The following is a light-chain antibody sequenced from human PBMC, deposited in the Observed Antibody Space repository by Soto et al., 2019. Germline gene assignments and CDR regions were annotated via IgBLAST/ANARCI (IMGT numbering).Light chain of an antibody. Sequence: QSVLTQPPSVSGAPGQRVTISCTGSSSNIGAGYDVHWYQQFPGTAPKLLIYGNNNRPSGVPDRFSGSKSGASASLAITGLQAEDEADYYCQSYDGSLRGSVFGGGTKLTVL. CDR2: GNN. CDR1: SSNIGAGYD. V-gene: IGLV1-40*01. CDR3: QSYDGSLRGSV. J-gene: IGLJ3*02.